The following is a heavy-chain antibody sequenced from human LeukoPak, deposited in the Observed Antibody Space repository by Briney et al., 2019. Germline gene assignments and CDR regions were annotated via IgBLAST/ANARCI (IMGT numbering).Heavy chain of an antibody. J-gene: IGHJ2*01. D-gene: IGHD6-19*01. Sequence: PGGSLRLSCAASGFTDSSNYMSWVRQAPGKGLEWVSLIYSGGVTYYADSVKGRFIISRDNSKNTLFLQMSSLRAEDTAVYYCARAPSGWSDYWYFDLWGRGTLVTVSS. V-gene: IGHV3-53*01. CDR2: IYSGGVT. CDR1: GFTDSSNY. CDR3: ARAPSGWSDYWYFDL.